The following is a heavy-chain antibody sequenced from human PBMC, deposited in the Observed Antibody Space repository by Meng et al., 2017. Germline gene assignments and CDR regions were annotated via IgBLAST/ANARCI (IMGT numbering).Heavy chain of an antibody. J-gene: IGHJ4*02. Sequence: VQWVGAGGGLVRPGGSLRLSCAASGFTFSSYAMSWVRQAPGKGLEWVSAISGSGGSTYYADSVKGRFTISRDNSKNTLYLQMNSLKTEDTAVYYRTTGPSYGDYVNYWGQGTLVTVSS. CDR3: TTGPSYGDYVNY. V-gene: IGHV3-23*04. CDR1: GFTFSSYA. CDR2: ISGSGGST. D-gene: IGHD4-17*01.